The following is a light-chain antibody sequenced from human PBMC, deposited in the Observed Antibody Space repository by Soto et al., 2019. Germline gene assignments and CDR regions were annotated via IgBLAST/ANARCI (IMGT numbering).Light chain of an antibody. CDR1: SSDFGGYNY. J-gene: IGLJ2*01. V-gene: IGLV2-14*01. CDR3: SSYTSSSTKV. Sequence: QSAQTQPASVSGSPGQSITISCTRTSSDFGGYNYVSWYQQHPGKAPKLMIYEVSNRPSGVSNRFSGSKSGNTASLTISGLQAEDEADYYCSSYTSSSTKVFGGGTKLTVL. CDR2: EVS.